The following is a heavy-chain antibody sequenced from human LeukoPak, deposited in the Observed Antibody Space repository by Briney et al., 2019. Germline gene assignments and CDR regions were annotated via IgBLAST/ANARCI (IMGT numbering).Heavy chain of an antibody. CDR3: ARNIPAADY. D-gene: IGHD2-2*01. V-gene: IGHV3-48*04. Sequence: GGSLRLSCAASGSTFSSHTMNWVRQAPGKGLEWVSYISSTSSVIYYADSVKGRFTISRDNAKNSLYLQMNSLRAEDTAVYYCARNIPAADYWGQGTLVTVSS. J-gene: IGHJ4*02. CDR1: GSTFSSHT. CDR2: ISSTSSVI.